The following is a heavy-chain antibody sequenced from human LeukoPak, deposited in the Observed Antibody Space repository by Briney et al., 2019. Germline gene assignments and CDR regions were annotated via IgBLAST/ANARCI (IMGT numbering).Heavy chain of an antibody. CDR2: ISSSSTYI. D-gene: IGHD2-2*01. Sequence: GGSLRLSCAASGFTFSSYSMNWVRQAPGKGLKWVSSISSSSTYIYYADSVKGRFTISRDNAKNSLYLQMNSLRAEDTAVYYCARDLQYCSSTSCYASYFDYWGQGTLVTVSS. J-gene: IGHJ4*02. CDR1: GFTFSSYS. CDR3: ARDLQYCSSTSCYASYFDY. V-gene: IGHV3-21*01.